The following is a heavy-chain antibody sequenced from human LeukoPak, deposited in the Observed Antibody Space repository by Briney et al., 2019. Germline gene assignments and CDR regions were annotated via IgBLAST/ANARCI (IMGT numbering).Heavy chain of an antibody. Sequence: GGSLRLSCAASGFTLNNYEMNWVRQAPGKGLEWVSFISSSANTIYYADSVKGRFTISRDNANNLLFLQMHSLRAEDTAVYHCVRGDVRDYWGQGTLVTVSS. V-gene: IGHV3-48*03. CDR1: GFTLNNYE. J-gene: IGHJ4*02. CDR2: ISSSANTI. CDR3: VRGDVRDY. D-gene: IGHD2-21*01.